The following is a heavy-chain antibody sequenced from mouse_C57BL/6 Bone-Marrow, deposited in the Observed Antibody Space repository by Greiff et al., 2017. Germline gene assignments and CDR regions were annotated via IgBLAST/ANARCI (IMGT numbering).Heavy chain of an antibody. CDR1: GYSFTDYN. J-gene: IGHJ4*01. CDR2: INPNYGTT. V-gene: IGHV1-39*01. D-gene: IGHD1-1*01. CDR3: APHYYGSSCAMDY. Sequence: VQLQQSGPELVKPGASVKISCKASGYSFTDYNMNWVKQSNGKSLEWIGVINPNYGTTSYNQKFKGKATLTVDQSSSTAYMQLNSLTSEDSAVYYWAPHYYGSSCAMDYWGQGTSVTVSS.